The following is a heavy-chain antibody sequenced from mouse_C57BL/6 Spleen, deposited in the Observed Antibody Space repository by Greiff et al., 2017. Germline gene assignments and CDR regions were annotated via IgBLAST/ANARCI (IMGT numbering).Heavy chain of an antibody. D-gene: IGHD2-1*01. Sequence: VQLQQPGTDLVQPGASVKLSCTASGYTFTSYCMHWVQQRPGQGLEWIGYINPSRGGTNYTETFKGKDTLTGDNASSTAYMQLSSLTSEDTAVYYCARSFYYGNQFAYWGKGTLVTVSA. CDR1: GYTFTSYC. CDR2: INPSRGGT. CDR3: ARSFYYGNQFAY. J-gene: IGHJ3*01. V-gene: IGHV1-53*01.